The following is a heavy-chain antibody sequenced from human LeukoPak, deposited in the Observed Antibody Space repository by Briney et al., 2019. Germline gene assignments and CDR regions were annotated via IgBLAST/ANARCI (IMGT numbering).Heavy chain of an antibody. Sequence: GGSLRLSCVVSGITLSNYGMSWVRQTPGKGLEWVAGISGSGGRTNYADSVRGRFTISRDNSKNTLYLQMNSLRAEDTAVYYCARDLGDYDYVWGSYRSHYGMDVWGQGTTVTVSS. D-gene: IGHD3-16*02. CDR1: GITLSNYG. J-gene: IGHJ6*02. CDR2: ISGSGGRT. CDR3: ARDLGDYDYVWGSYRSHYGMDV. V-gene: IGHV3-23*01.